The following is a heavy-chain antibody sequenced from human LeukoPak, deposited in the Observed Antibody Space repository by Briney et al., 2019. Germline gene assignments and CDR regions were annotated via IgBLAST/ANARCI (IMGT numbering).Heavy chain of an antibody. V-gene: IGHV3-23*01. CDR1: GFTFSSYA. CDR2: ISGSGGST. J-gene: IGHJ4*02. Sequence: PGGSLRLSCAASGFTFSSYAMSWVRQAPGKGLEWVSAISGSGGSTYYADSVKGRFTISRDNSKNTLYLQMNSLRAEDTAVYYCAKQTYSGSYLGYFDYWGQGTLVTVSS. CDR3: AKQTYSGSYLGYFDY. D-gene: IGHD1-26*01.